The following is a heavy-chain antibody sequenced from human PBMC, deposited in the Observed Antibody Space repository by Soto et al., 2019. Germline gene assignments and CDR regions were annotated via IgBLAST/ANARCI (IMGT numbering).Heavy chain of an antibody. CDR2: VYYTGST. J-gene: IGHJ6*02. CDR1: DCSLSSYY. Sequence: SATLSLTCTVSDCSLSSYYWSWIRQPPGKGLEWIAYVYYTGSTNYNPSLKSRVTITIDTSKNQFSLNLNPVTAADTAVYYCARLYDTSGYYYGMDVWGQGTTVTVS. CDR3: ARLYDTSGYYYGMDV. V-gene: IGHV4-59*01. D-gene: IGHD3-22*01.